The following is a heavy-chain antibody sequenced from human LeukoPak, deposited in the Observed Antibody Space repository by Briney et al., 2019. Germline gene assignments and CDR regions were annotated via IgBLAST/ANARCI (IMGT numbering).Heavy chain of an antibody. Sequence: GGXLRLSCAASGFTFSSYWMHWVRQAPGKGLVWVSRINSDGSSTIYADSVKGRFTISRDNAKNTLYLQMNSLRAEDTAVYYCARAVGGEWLTAYYYYYYMDVWGKGTTVTVSS. CDR2: INSDGSST. V-gene: IGHV3-74*01. J-gene: IGHJ6*03. CDR1: GFTFSSYW. CDR3: ARAVGGEWLTAYYYYYYMDV. D-gene: IGHD3-3*01.